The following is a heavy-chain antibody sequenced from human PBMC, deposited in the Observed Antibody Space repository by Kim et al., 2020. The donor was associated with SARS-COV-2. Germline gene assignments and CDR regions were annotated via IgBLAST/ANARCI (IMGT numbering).Heavy chain of an antibody. J-gene: IGHJ4*02. D-gene: IGHD1-26*01. CDR3: LSRGGSSSSGWPY. V-gene: IGHV3-48*02. CDR2: ISESSSNI. Sequence: GGSLRLSCAVTGITFSSCTMNWVRQAPGKGLEWVSYISESSSNIQYADSVKGRFTISRDNAKNSLYLQMNSLRDEDTAVYYCLSRGGSSSSGWPYWGQGT. CDR1: GITFSSCT.